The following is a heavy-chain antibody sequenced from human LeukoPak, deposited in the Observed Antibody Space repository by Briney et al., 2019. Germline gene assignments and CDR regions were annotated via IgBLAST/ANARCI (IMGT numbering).Heavy chain of an antibody. J-gene: IGHJ4*02. CDR2: INHSGST. D-gene: IGHD4-17*01. CDR3: ARGYPSRTVTTWAFDY. CDR1: GGSFSGYY. Sequence: SETLSLTCAVYGGSFSGYYWSWIRQPPGKGLEWIGEINHSGSTNYNPSLKSRVTISVDTSKNQFSLKLSSVTAADTAVYYCARGYPSRTVTTWAFDYWGQGTLVTVS. V-gene: IGHV4-34*01.